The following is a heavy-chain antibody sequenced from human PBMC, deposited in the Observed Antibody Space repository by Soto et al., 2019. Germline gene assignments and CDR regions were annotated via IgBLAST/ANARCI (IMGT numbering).Heavy chain of an antibody. J-gene: IGHJ4*02. CDR1: GFSFSNSG. D-gene: IGHD1-1*01. Sequence: VQLVESGGGVVQPGRSLRLSCVTSGFSFSNSGMSWVRQAPGKGLDWVSGISGNGRNTYYTDSIKGRFLVSRDNSGNTLFLQMNSLRAEDTAIYFCAKNGLSNSPSAIDSWGQGTLVTVSS. CDR2: ISGNGRNT. CDR3: AKNGLSNSPSAIDS. V-gene: IGHV3-23*04.